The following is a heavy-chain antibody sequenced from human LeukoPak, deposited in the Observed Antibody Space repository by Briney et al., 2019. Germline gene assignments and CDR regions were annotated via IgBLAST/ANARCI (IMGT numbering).Heavy chain of an antibody. V-gene: IGHV3-23*01. J-gene: IGHJ6*02. Sequence: GGSLRLSCAASGFSFSTSPMSWVRQPPAKGLEWVSAMNNGTGATFYRDSVRGRFTISRDDSKSTLYLQMTSLRAEDTGTYYSAKTHSDLLDVWGQGTTVTVSS. CDR2: MNNGTGAT. CDR3: AKTHSDLLDV. D-gene: IGHD2-15*01. CDR1: GFSFSTSP.